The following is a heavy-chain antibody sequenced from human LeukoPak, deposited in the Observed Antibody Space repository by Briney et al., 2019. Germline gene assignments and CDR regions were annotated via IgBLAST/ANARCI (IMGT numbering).Heavy chain of an antibody. D-gene: IGHD4-17*01. J-gene: IGHJ4*02. V-gene: IGHV4-30-4*01. CDR2: IYYSGST. CDR3: ARVTTVMLFDY. CDR1: GGSISSGDYY. Sequence: PPQTLSLTCTVSGGSISSGDYYWSWFRQPPGKGLEWIGYIYYSGSTYYNPSLKSRVTISVDTSKNQFSLKLSSVTAADTAVYYCARVTTVMLFDYWGQGTLVTVSS.